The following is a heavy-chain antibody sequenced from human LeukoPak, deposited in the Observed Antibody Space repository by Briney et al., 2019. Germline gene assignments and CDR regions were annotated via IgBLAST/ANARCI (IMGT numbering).Heavy chain of an antibody. CDR3: ARVGERYCSSTSCYRDAFDI. D-gene: IGHD2-2*01. Sequence: ASVKVSCKTSGGGFTTSAFSWVRQAPGQGLEWMGWMNPNSGNTGYAQKFQGRVTITRNTSISTAYMELSSLRSEDTAVYYCARVGERYCSSTSCYRDAFDIWGQGTMVTVSS. CDR1: GGGFTTSA. V-gene: IGHV1-8*03. J-gene: IGHJ3*02. CDR2: MNPNSGNT.